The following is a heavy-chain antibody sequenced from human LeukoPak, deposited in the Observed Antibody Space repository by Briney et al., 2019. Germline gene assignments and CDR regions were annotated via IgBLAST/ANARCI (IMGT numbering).Heavy chain of an antibody. CDR3: ARDYSSGWYFDC. CDR2: IYSGGST. V-gene: IGHV3-66*01. CDR1: GFTVSSNY. Sequence: GGSLRLSCAASGFTVSSNYMSWVRQAPGKGLEWVSVIYSGGSTYYADSVKGRFTISRDNAKNSLYLQMNSLRAEDTAMYYCARDYSSGWYFDCWGQGTLVTVSS. J-gene: IGHJ4*02. D-gene: IGHD6-19*01.